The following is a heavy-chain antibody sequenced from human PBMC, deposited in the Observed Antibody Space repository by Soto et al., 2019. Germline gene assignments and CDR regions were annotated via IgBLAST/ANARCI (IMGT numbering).Heavy chain of an antibody. V-gene: IGHV3-33*01. Sequence: QVPLVESGGGVVQPGRSLRLSCAASGFMFSNHGMHWVRQAPGKRLAWVAVIWSDGNNRYYADSVKGRFTISRDNSKNTLYLQMHSLRAADTAVYYCVRGDNWNDEASDYWGQGTLVTVSS. CDR2: IWSDGNNR. CDR3: VRGDNWNDEASDY. CDR1: GFMFSNHG. J-gene: IGHJ4*02. D-gene: IGHD1-1*01.